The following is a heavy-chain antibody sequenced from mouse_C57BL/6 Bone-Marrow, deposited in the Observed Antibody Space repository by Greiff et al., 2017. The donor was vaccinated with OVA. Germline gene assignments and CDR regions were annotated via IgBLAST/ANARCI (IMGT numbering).Heavy chain of an antibody. CDR3: ARTGYTVVATRDYAMDY. CDR1: GYTFTSYW. V-gene: IGHV1-52*01. CDR2: IDPSDSET. J-gene: IGHJ4*01. Sequence: QVQLQQPGAELVRPGSSVKLSCKASGYTFTSYWMHWVKQRPIQGLEWIGNIDPSDSETHYNQKFKDKATLTVDKSSSTAYMQLSSLTSEDSAVYFCARTGYTVVATRDYAMDYWGQGTSVTVSS. D-gene: IGHD1-1*01.